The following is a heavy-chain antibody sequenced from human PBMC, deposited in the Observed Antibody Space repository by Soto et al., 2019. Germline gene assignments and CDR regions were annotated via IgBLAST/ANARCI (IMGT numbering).Heavy chain of an antibody. Sequence: LRLSCAASGFIFENFGMSWVRQAPGKGLEWISSISGSGFKKYYADSVKGRFTISRDNSKNTLSVQMDSLRVEDTALYYCAKDGGSVCSGGTCYFQAPDYWGQGTLVTVSS. CDR1: GFIFENFG. J-gene: IGHJ4*02. D-gene: IGHD2-15*01. V-gene: IGHV3-23*01. CDR3: AKDGGSVCSGGTCYFQAPDY. CDR2: ISGSGFKK.